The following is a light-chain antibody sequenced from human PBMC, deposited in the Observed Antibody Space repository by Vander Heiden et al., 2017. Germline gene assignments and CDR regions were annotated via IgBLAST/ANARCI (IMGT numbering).Light chain of an antibody. CDR3: QQSNSFPIYS. CDR2: SAS. J-gene: IGKJ3*01. Sequence: DIRLTQSPSFLSASVGDRVTITCRARQDVSRYLAWYQQKPGKAPKRLIYSASTLQSGVPSRFSGSGAGTEFTLTISSLQPEDFATYYCQQSNSFPIYSFGPGSRVEFK. V-gene: IGKV1-9*01. CDR1: QDVSRY.